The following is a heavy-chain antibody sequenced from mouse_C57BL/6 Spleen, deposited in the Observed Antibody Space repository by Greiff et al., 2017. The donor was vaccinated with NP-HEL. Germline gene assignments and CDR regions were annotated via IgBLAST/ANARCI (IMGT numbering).Heavy chain of an antibody. CDR3: ARPLITTEGYAMDY. D-gene: IGHD1-1*01. Sequence: VQLQESGPGLVAPSQSLSITCTVSGFSLTSYGVLWVRQPPGKGLEWLVVIWSDGSTTYNSALKSRLSISKDNSKSQVFLKMNSLQTDDTAMYYCARPLITTEGYAMDYWGQGTSVTVSS. V-gene: IGHV2-6*03. CDR2: IWSDGST. CDR1: GFSLTSYG. J-gene: IGHJ4*01.